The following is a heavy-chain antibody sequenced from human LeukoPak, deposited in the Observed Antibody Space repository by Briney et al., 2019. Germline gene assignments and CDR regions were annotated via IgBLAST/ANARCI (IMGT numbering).Heavy chain of an antibody. CDR1: GYTFTGYY. D-gene: IGHD4-17*01. CDR2: INPNSGGT. Sequence: GASVKVSCKASGYTFTGYYMHWVRQAPGQGLEWMGWINPNSGGTNYAQKFQGRVTMTRDTSISTAYMELSRLRSDDTAVYYCARDRADYGDRSDYWGQGTLVTVSS. CDR3: ARDRADYGDRSDY. J-gene: IGHJ4*02. V-gene: IGHV1-2*02.